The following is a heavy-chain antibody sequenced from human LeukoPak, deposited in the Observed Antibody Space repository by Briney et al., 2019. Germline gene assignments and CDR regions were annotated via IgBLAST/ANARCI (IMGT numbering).Heavy chain of an antibody. CDR1: RYTFTGYY. D-gene: IGHD3-10*01. J-gene: IGHJ4*02. V-gene: IGHV1-2*02. CDR2: INPNSGGT. CDR3: ARVLRGNGRCDY. Sequence: ASVKVSCKASRYTFTGYYMHWVRQAPGQGLEWMGWINPNSGGTNYAQKFQGRVTMTRDTSISTAYMELSRLRSDDTAVYYCARVLRGNGRCDYWGQGTLVTVSS.